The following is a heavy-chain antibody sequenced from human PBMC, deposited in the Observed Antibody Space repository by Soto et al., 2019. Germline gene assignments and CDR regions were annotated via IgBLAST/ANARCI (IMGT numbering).Heavy chain of an antibody. J-gene: IGHJ4*02. V-gene: IGHV3-23*01. CDR1: GFMFSTYA. D-gene: IGHD4-17*01. CDR2: ISGSGYNT. CDR3: AKSRVTTAVTTNFDY. Sequence: EVQLLESGGGLVQPGGSLRLSCAASGFMFSTYAMSWVRQAPGRGPEWVSVISGSGYNTYYADSVKGRFTISRDNSENTLYLQMNSLRAEDTAVYYCAKSRVTTAVTTNFDYWGLGTLVTVSS.